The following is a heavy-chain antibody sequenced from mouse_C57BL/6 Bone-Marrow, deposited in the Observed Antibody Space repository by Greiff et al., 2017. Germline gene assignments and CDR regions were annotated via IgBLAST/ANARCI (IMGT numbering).Heavy chain of an antibody. V-gene: IGHV5-17*01. D-gene: IGHD3-3*01. CDR1: GFTFSDYG. CDR3: ARQGLRAMDY. Sequence: EVKLVESGGGLVKPGGSLKLSCAASGFTFSDYGMHWVRQAPEKGLEWVAYISSGSSTIYYADTVKGRITISRDNAKNTLFLQMTSLRSEDTAMYYCARQGLRAMDYWGQGTSVTVSS. J-gene: IGHJ4*01. CDR2: ISSGSSTI.